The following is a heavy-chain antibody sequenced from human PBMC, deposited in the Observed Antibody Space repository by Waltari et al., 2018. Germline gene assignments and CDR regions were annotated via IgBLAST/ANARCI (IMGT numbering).Heavy chain of an antibody. CDR1: GGSFSGYY. CDR2: INHSGST. Sequence: QVQLQQWGAGLLKPSETLSLTCAVYGGSFSGYYWSWIRQPPGKGLEWIGEINHSGSTNYNPSLKSRVTISVDTSKNQFSLKLNSVTAADTAVYYCASGGSIAAQPAGYYYYGMDVWGQGTTVTVSS. V-gene: IGHV4-34*01. D-gene: IGHD6-6*01. J-gene: IGHJ6*02. CDR3: ASGGSIAAQPAGYYYYGMDV.